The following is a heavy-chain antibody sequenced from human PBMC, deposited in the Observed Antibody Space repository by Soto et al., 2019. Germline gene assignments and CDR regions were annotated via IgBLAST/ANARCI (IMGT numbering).Heavy chain of an antibody. J-gene: IGHJ5*02. D-gene: IGHD3-10*01. V-gene: IGHV3-23*01. CDR3: AKQPNSGVPTYNWFDP. CDR2: ISGSGGST. Sequence: EVQLLESGGGLVQPGGSLRLSCAASGFTFSSYAMSWVRQAPGKGLEWVSAISGSGGSTYYADSVKGRFTISRDNSTNTLYLQMNSRRAEDTAVYYCAKQPNSGVPTYNWFDPWGQGTLVTVSS. CDR1: GFTFSSYA.